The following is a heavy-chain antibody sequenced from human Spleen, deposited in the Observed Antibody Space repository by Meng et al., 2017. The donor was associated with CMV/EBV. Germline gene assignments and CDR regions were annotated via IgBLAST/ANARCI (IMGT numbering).Heavy chain of an antibody. CDR1: GVTFSSYA. CDR3: ATDVSPYSSSPLPMAH. Sequence: GESLRLSCAASGVTFSSYAMHWVRQAPGKGLEWVAFIRFDGSKKYYADSVKGRFTISRENSKNTLYLQMNSLRVEDTAVYYCATDVSPYSSSPLPMAHWGQGTLVTVSS. V-gene: IGHV3-30*02. CDR2: IRFDGSKK. J-gene: IGHJ4*02. D-gene: IGHD6-6*01.